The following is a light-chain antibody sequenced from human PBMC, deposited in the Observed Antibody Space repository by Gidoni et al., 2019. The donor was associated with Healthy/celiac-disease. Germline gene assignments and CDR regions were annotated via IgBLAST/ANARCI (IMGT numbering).Light chain of an antibody. J-gene: IGKJ1*01. CDR1: QSLVYSDGNTY. Sequence: DVVMTQSPLSLPVTLGQPASISCRSSQSLVYSDGNTYLNWFQQRPGQSPRRLIYKVSNRDSGVPDRFSGSGSGTDCTLKISRVEAEDGGVYYCMQGTHWPPTFGQGTKVEIK. V-gene: IGKV2-30*01. CDR2: KVS. CDR3: MQGTHWPPT.